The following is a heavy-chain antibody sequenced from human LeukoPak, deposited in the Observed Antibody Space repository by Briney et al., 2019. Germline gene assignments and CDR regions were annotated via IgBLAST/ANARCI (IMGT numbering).Heavy chain of an antibody. D-gene: IGHD3-10*01. CDR1: GYTFTSYG. J-gene: IGHJ4*02. V-gene: IGHV1-18*01. CDR2: ISAYNGNT. Sequence: SVKVSCKASGYTFTSYGISWVRQAPGRGLEWMGWISAYNGNTNYAQKLQGRDTMTTDTSTSTAYMGLRSLRSDDTAVYYCAREAGSGSYYPFDYWGQGTLVTVSS. CDR3: AREAGSGSYYPFDY.